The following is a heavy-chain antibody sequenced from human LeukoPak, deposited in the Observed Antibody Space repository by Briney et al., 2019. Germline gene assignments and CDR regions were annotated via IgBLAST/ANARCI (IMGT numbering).Heavy chain of an antibody. D-gene: IGHD5-18*01. CDR2: IYSGGST. V-gene: IGHV3-66*02. Sequence: GGSLRLSCAASGFTVSNNYMRWVRQAPGKGLEWVSLIYSGGSTYYADSVKGRFTISRDDSKNTLYLQMNSLRAEDTAVYYCARGQGGYSYGHENYFDYWGQGTLVTVSS. CDR1: GFTVSNNY. CDR3: ARGQGGYSYGHENYFDY. J-gene: IGHJ4*02.